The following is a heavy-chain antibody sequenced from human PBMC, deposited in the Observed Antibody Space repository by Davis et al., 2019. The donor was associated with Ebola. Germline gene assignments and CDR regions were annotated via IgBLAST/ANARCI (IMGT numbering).Heavy chain of an antibody. D-gene: IGHD2/OR15-2a*01. J-gene: IGHJ3*02. Sequence: PSETLSLTCAVYGGSFSGYYWNWIRQPPGKGLEWVSTFGTGGDTYYADSVKGRFAISRDNSRGTLYLQMNSLKVEDSAIYYCVKDSSNIWFDIWGQGTLVTVSS. V-gene: IGHV3-23*01. CDR3: VKDSSNIWFDI. CDR2: FGTGGDT. CDR1: GGSFSGYY.